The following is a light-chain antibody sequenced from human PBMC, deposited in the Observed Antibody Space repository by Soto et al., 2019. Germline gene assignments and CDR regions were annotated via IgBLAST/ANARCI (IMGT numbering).Light chain of an antibody. CDR2: WAS. J-gene: IGKJ2*01. CDR3: QQYESTPPT. Sequence: DIVMTQSPDSLAVSLGERATINCKSSQSVLYNSNNKYYLAWYQQRPGQPPKLLIYWASTRESGVPDRVSGSGSGTEFTSTITSLQAEDVAVYYCQQYESTPPTFGHGTKLEIK. CDR1: QSVLYNSNNKYY. V-gene: IGKV4-1*01.